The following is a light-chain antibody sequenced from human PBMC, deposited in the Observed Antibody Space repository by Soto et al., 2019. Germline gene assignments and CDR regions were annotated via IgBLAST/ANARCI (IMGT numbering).Light chain of an antibody. CDR3: QQSYGTPRT. CDR2: GAS. J-gene: IGKJ2*01. V-gene: IGKV1-39*01. CDR1: LSVATF. Sequence: DIQMTQSPSSLSASVGDRVAITCRASLSVATFLNWYQQRPGEAPKLLIYGASTLQSGVPARFSGSGSGTDFTLTISSLQPEDFAIYYCQQSYGTPRTFGQGTKLEIK.